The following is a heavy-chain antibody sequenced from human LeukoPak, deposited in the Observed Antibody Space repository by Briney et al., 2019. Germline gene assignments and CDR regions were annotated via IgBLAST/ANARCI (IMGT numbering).Heavy chain of an antibody. CDR1: GFTFSNAW. CDR3: TTSGDFWSGYPFDY. Sequence: PGGSLRLSCAASGFTFSNAWMSWVRQAPGKGLEWVGRIKSKTDGGTTDYAAPVKGRFTISRDDSKNTLYLQMNSLKTEDTAVYYCTTSGDFWSGYPFDYWGQGTLVTVSS. J-gene: IGHJ4*02. D-gene: IGHD3-3*01. CDR2: IKSKTDGGTT. V-gene: IGHV3-15*01.